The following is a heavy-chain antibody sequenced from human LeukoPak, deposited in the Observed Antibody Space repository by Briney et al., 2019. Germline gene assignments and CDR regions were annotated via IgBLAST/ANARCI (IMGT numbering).Heavy chain of an antibody. CDR1: GFTFSSYW. CDR3: ARDASNYDILTGYYFLDY. V-gene: IGHV3-7*01. CDR2: IKQDGSEK. Sequence: GGSLRLSCAASGFTFSSYWMSWVRQAPGKGLEWVANIKQDGSEKYYVDSVKGRFTISRDNAKNSLYLQMNSLRAEDTAVYYCARDASNYDILTGYYFLDYWGQGTLVTVSS. D-gene: IGHD3-9*01. J-gene: IGHJ4*02.